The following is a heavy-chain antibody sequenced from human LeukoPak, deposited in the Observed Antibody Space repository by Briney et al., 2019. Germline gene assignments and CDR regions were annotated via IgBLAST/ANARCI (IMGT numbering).Heavy chain of an antibody. Sequence: GGSLRLSCAASGFTSNNYGMHWVRQAPGRGLEWVAVISYDGRNKHYPDSVKGRFTISRDISTDTLWLQMDSLRTEDTAVYYCAKGPLRGTAAAIDYWGQGTLVTVSS. D-gene: IGHD2-2*01. CDR1: GFTSNNYG. V-gene: IGHV3-30*18. CDR3: AKGPLRGTAAAIDY. CDR2: ISYDGRNK. J-gene: IGHJ4*02.